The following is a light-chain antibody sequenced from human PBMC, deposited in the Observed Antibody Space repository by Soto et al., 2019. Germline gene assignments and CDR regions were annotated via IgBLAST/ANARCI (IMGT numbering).Light chain of an antibody. CDR1: QSVSRNY. J-gene: IGKJ2*01. CDR3: QQYGSSPPYT. Sequence: EIVLTQSPGTLSLSPGERATLSCRASQSVSRNYLAWYQQRPGQPPRLLIYGASSRSTGIPDKFSGSGSGTDFTLTITNLEPEDFAVYYCQQYGSSPPYTFGQGTRLEIK. CDR2: GAS. V-gene: IGKV3-20*01.